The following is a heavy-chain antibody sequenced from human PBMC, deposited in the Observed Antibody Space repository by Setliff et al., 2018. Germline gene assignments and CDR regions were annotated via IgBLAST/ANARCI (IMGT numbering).Heavy chain of an antibody. CDR3: ARQPSSGSYYNPRPYYFDF. CDR1: GGSISSYY. J-gene: IGHJ4*02. D-gene: IGHD3-10*01. V-gene: IGHV4-59*01. CDR2: IDYSGST. Sequence: KSSETLSLTCTVSGGSISSYYWSWIRQPPGKGLEWIGYIDYSGSTNYNPSLKSRVTISLDTSKNQFSLNLRSVTAADTAVYYCARQPSSGSYYNPRPYYFDFWGQGTLVTVSS.